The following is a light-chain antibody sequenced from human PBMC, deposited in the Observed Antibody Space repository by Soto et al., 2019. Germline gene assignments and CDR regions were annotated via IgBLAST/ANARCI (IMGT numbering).Light chain of an antibody. Sequence: ALTQPPSASGSPGQSVTISCTGTSRDVGGYNYVSWYQQHPGKPPKLMMYEVSKRPSGVPDRFSGSKSRNTASLTVSGLQDEDEADYYCSSYAGRNNFVVFGGGTKLTVL. J-gene: IGLJ2*01. CDR2: EVS. CDR3: SSYAGRNNFVV. CDR1: SRDVGGYNY. V-gene: IGLV2-8*01.